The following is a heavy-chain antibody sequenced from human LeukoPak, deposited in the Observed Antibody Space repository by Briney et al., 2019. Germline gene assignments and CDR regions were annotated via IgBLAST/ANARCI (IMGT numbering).Heavy chain of an antibody. J-gene: IGHJ2*01. CDR2: ISYDGSNK. CDR3: AKDAGYGSGSYEYWYFDL. V-gene: IGHV3-30*18. Sequence: GGSLRLSCAASGFTFSSYGMHWVRQAPGKGLEWVAVISYDGSNKYYADSVKGRFTISRDNSKNTLYLQMNSLRAEDTAVYYCAKDAGYGSGSYEYWYFDLWGRGTLVTVSS. CDR1: GFTFSSYG. D-gene: IGHD3-10*01.